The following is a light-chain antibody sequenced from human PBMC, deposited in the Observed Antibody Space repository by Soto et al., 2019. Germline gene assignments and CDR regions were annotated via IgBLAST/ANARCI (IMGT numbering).Light chain of an antibody. CDR3: QVWDSSSDHPV. Sequence: SYELTQPPSVSVAPGQTARITCGGTNIGSKSVHWYQQKPGQAPVLVVYDDSDRPSGIPERFSGSNSGNTATLTISRVEDGDEADYYCQVWDSSSDHPVFGGGTQLTVL. J-gene: IGLJ7*01. V-gene: IGLV3-21*02. CDR2: DDS. CDR1: NIGSKS.